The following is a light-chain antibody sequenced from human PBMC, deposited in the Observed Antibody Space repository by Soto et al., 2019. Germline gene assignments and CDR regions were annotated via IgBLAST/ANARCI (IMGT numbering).Light chain of an antibody. CDR2: AAS. V-gene: IGKV1-27*01. CDR3: QKCRTAPFT. J-gene: IGKJ4*01. Sequence: DIQMTQSPSSLSASVGDRVTITCRASQSIRTYLNWYQQKPGKVPKLLIYAASTLQSGVPSRFSGSGSGTDFTLTISSLQPEDVATYYCQKCRTAPFTFGGGTKVDIK. CDR1: QSIRTY.